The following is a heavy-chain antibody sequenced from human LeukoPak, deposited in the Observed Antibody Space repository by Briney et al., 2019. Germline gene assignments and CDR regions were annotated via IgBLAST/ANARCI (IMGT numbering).Heavy chain of an antibody. CDR1: GFTFSSYA. Sequence: PGGSLRLSCAASGFTFSSYAMSWVRQAPGKGLEWVSAISGSGGSTYYADSVKGRFTISRDNSKNTLYLQMNSLKTEDTAVYYCTTAYCGGDCYFSMDAFDIWGQGTMVTVSS. CDR3: TTAYCGGDCYFSMDAFDI. CDR2: ISGSGGST. J-gene: IGHJ3*02. D-gene: IGHD2-21*02. V-gene: IGHV3-23*01.